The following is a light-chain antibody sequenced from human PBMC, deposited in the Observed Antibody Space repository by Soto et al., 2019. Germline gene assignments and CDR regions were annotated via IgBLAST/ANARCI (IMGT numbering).Light chain of an antibody. Sequence: DIQMTQSPSSLSASVGDRVTVTCRASQSISSYLNWYQQKPGKAPKLLIYGGSRLHSGVPSRFGGSGSGTDFTLPISSLQPEDFATYFCQQTYSTPRAFGQGTKLEIK. CDR1: QSISSY. V-gene: IGKV1-39*01. J-gene: IGKJ2*01. CDR3: QQTYSTPRA. CDR2: GGS.